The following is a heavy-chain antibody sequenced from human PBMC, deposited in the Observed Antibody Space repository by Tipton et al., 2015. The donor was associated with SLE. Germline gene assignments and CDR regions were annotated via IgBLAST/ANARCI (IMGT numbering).Heavy chain of an antibody. CDR3: ARRWVQTVFDY. V-gene: IGHV5-51*03. D-gene: IGHD3-10*01. CDR2: IYPGDSET. J-gene: IGHJ4*02. Sequence: QLVQSGVEVKKPGESLKISCKGSGYSFTTYWIGWVRQVPGKGLEWMGIIYPGDSETTYSPSFEGQVTISVDKSIRTAYLQWRSLKASDTAMYFCARRWVQTVFDYWGQGTLVTVSS. CDR1: GYSFTTYW.